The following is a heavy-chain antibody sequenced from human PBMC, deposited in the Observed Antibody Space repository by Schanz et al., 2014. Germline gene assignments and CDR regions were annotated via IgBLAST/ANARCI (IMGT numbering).Heavy chain of an antibody. J-gene: IGHJ4*02. CDR1: GFTFSSYG. CDR3: ARDGNYYGSRNYYKTPYYFDY. V-gene: IGHV3-33*01. CDR2: IWYDENNK. D-gene: IGHD3-10*01. Sequence: QVPLVESGGGVVQFGRSLRLSCVASGFTFSSYGMHWVRQAPGKGLEWVAVIWYDENNKYYADSVKGRFTISRDISKNTLHLQVTSLRAEDTAIYYCARDGNYYGSRNYYKTPYYFDYWGQGTLVTVSS.